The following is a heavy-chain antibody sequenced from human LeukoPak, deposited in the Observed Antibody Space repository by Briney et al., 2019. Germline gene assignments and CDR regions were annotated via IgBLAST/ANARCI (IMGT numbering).Heavy chain of an antibody. CDR2: IGYDGSKK. V-gene: IGHV3-30*02. D-gene: IGHD3-10*01. Sequence: GGSLRLSCAASGFTFSTYGIHWVRQAPGKGLEWVAFIGYDGSKKYYADSVKGRFTISRDNSKNTLYLQLNSLRAEDTAVYHCAKDRYYGSGRVYYYYMDVWGKGTTVTVSS. J-gene: IGHJ6*03. CDR1: GFTFSTYG. CDR3: AKDRYYGSGRVYYYYMDV.